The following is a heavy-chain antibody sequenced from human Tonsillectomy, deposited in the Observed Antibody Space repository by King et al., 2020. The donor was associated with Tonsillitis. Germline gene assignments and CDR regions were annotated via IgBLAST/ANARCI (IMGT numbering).Heavy chain of an antibody. Sequence: VQLVESGGGVVQPGRSLRLSCAASGFTFSSYGMHWVRQAPGKGLEWVAVIWYDGSNKYYVDSVKGRFTISRDNSKNTLNLQMNSLRAEDTAVYYCASQLTMDTAIEYSGQGTLVTVSS. D-gene: IGHD5-18*01. CDR2: IWYDGSNK. V-gene: IGHV3-33*01. J-gene: IGHJ4*02. CDR1: GFTFSSYG. CDR3: ASQLTMDTAIEY.